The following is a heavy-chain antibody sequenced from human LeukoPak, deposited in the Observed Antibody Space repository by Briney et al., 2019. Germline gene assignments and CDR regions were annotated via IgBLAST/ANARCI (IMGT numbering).Heavy chain of an antibody. V-gene: IGHV1-69*13. CDR2: IMSIFATP. D-gene: IGHD2-2*01. Sequence: GASVKVSCKASGGTFSDYAFSWVRQAPGQGLEWMGGIMSIFATPNYAQKFQGRVTITADESTSTAYMELSSLRSDDTAVYYCARHPYSCSRTSCIETYPYYYMDVWGKGPTVTV. CDR3: ARHPYSCSRTSCIETYPYYYMDV. CDR1: GGTFSDYA. J-gene: IGHJ6*03.